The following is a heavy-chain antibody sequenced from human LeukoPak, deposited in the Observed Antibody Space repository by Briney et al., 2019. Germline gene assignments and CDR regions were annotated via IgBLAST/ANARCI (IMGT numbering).Heavy chain of an antibody. CDR2: ISGSGGST. Sequence: GGSLRLSCAASGFTFSSYGMSWVRQAPGKGLEWVSAISGSGGSTYYADSVKGRFTISRDNSKNTLYLQMNSLRAEDTAVYYCAKEYYYGSGSYYNPSPFDYWGQGTLVTVSS. CDR3: AKEYYYGSGSYYNPSPFDY. D-gene: IGHD3-10*01. CDR1: GFTFSSYG. V-gene: IGHV3-23*01. J-gene: IGHJ4*02.